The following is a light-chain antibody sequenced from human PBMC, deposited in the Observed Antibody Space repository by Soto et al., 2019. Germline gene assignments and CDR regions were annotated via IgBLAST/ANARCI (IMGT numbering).Light chain of an antibody. CDR3: MQALQATRA. J-gene: IGKJ4*01. Sequence: DIVLTHSPLSLPVTPGEPASISCRSSQRLLHRNGYNYLDWYLPKPGQSPQLLIYLGPNRASGVPDRFVGGGSGRDFTLKISRVEAGDVGIYYYMQALQATRAFGGGTKVEIK. CDR1: QRLLHRNGYNY. V-gene: IGKV2-28*01. CDR2: LGP.